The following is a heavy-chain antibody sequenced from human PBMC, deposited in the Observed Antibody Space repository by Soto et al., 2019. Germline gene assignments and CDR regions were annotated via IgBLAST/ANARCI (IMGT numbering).Heavy chain of an antibody. CDR2: ISGSGSST. CDR3: AKDATQDEGPISSSWYRN. V-gene: IGHV3-23*01. D-gene: IGHD6-13*01. CDR1: GFTFSSYA. J-gene: IGHJ4*02. Sequence: GGSLRLSCAASGFTFSSYAMSWVRQAPGKGLEWVSTISGSGSSTYYADSVKGRFTISRDNSKKTLFLQMNSLRAEDTAVYYCAKDATQDEGPISSSWYRNWGQGTLVTVSS.